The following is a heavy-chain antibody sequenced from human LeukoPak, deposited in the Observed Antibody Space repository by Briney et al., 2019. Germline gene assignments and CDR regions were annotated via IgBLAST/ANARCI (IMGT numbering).Heavy chain of an antibody. D-gene: IGHD3-10*01. CDR2: IQYDDSIE. CDR1: GFTFSTFG. J-gene: IGHJ4*01. CDR3: AKDQGVVGSYDY. V-gene: IGHV3-30*02. Sequence: GGSLRLSCAASGFTFSTFGMNWVRQAPDKGLEWVAFIQYDDSIEYYADSVKGRFTISRDNSKNTLYLRMNSLRGDDTAVYYCAKDQGVVGSYDYWGHGTLVTVSS.